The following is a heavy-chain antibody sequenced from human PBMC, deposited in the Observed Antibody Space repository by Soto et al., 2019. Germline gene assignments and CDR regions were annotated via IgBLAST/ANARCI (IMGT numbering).Heavy chain of an antibody. CDR2: INSNSGGT. CDR3: ARGTGTSWFDP. D-gene: IGHD1-7*01. Sequence: ASVKVSCKASGYTFTANYIRWVRQAPGQGLEWMGWINSNSGGTKYAQNFQGRVTLTRDTSISTVYMDLSRLISDDTAVYYCARGTGTSWFDPWGQGTLVTVSS. V-gene: IGHV1-2*02. CDR1: GYTFTANY. J-gene: IGHJ5*02.